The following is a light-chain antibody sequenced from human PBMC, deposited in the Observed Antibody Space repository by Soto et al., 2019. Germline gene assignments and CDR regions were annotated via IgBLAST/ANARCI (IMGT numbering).Light chain of an antibody. V-gene: IGKV3-11*01. CDR2: DAS. CDR1: QSVSSY. J-gene: IGKJ5*01. Sequence: EIVLTQSPGTLSLSPGERATLSCRASQSVSSYLAWYQQKPGQAPSLLIYDASNRATGIPGRFSGSGSGTDFTLTISSLEPEDFAVYYCQQRSNWPPTFGQGTRLEIK. CDR3: QQRSNWPPT.